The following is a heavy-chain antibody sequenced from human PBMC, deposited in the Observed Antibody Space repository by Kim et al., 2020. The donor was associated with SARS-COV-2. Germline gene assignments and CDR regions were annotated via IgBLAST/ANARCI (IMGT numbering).Heavy chain of an antibody. J-gene: IGHJ2*01. CDR1: GFSLSTSGMC. Sequence: SGPTLVNPTQTLTLTCTFSGFSLSTSGMCVSWIRQPPGKALEWLARIDWDDDKYYSTSLKTRLTISKDTSKNQVVLTMTNMDPVDTATYYCARGDSGSYLSYWYFDLWGRGTLVTVSS. CDR3: ARGDSGSYLSYWYFDL. V-gene: IGHV2-70*11. D-gene: IGHD1-26*01. CDR2: IDWDDDK.